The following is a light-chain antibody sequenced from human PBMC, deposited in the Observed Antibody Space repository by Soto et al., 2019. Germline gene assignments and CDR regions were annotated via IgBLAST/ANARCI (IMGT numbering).Light chain of an antibody. CDR3: QQRTDWLWT. Sequence: EIVLTQSPATLSLSPGERATLSCGASQSVRIYLNWYQQKPGQAPRLLIYDASHRAPGTPTRFSGSGSGTDFTLTISTLEPEDSAVYYCQQRTDWLWTFAQGTKVEIK. V-gene: IGKV3-11*01. CDR1: QSVRIY. J-gene: IGKJ1*01. CDR2: DAS.